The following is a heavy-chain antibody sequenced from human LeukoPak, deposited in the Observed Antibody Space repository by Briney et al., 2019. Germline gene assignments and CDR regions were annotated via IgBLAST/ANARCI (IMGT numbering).Heavy chain of an antibody. Sequence: GESLKISCKGSGYSFTSYWIGWVRQMPGKGLEWMGIIYPGDSDTRYSPSFQGQVTISADKSISTAYLQWSSLKASDTAMYYCASMAGSSGWWYYFDYWGQGTLVTVSS. D-gene: IGHD6-19*01. CDR3: ASMAGSSGWWYYFDY. CDR2: IYPGDSDT. CDR1: GYSFTSYW. V-gene: IGHV5-51*01. J-gene: IGHJ4*02.